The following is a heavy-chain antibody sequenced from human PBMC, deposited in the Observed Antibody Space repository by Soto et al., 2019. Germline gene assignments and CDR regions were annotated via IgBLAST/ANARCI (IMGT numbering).Heavy chain of an antibody. CDR3: ARVKLSAYVWGRYRDQFGY. CDR1: CGSFSGYY. D-gene: IGHD3-16*02. J-gene: IGHJ4*02. CDR2: INHSGST. V-gene: IGHV4-34*01. Sequence: TSETLSLTCAVYCGSFSGYYWRWIRQPPGKGRGWIGEINHSGSTNYNPSLKSRVTISVDTAKNQVSLKLRSVTAADTAGYYCARVKLSAYVWGRYRDQFGYWGQGAVVTV.